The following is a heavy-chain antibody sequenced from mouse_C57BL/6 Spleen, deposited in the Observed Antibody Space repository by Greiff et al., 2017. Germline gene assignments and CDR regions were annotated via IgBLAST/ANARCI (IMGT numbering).Heavy chain of an antibody. CDR3: ANYYYGSSHYAMDY. V-gene: IGHV1-76*01. D-gene: IGHD1-1*01. CDR1: GYTFTDYY. CDR2: IYPGSGNT. J-gene: IGHJ4*01. Sequence: VQLQQSGAELVRPGASVKLSCKASGYTFTDYYINWVKQRPGQGLEWIARIYPGSGNTYYNEKFKGKATLTAEKSSSTAYMQLSSLTSEDSAVYFCANYYYGSSHYAMDYWGQGTSVTVSS.